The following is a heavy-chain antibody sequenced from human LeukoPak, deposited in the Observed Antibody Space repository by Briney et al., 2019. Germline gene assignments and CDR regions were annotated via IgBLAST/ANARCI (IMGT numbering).Heavy chain of an antibody. Sequence: SETLSLTCSVSGDSMSSGSYYWGWIRQPPGKGLEWIGSIFYSGSTYYTPSLKSRVTMSLDTSKNQFSLRLTSVTAADTAVYYCARQIAVVEPTDPNWFDSWGQGILVTVSS. D-gene: IGHD2-21*01. V-gene: IGHV4-39*07. CDR2: IFYSGST. J-gene: IGHJ5*01. CDR1: GDSMSSGSYY. CDR3: ARQIAVVEPTDPNWFDS.